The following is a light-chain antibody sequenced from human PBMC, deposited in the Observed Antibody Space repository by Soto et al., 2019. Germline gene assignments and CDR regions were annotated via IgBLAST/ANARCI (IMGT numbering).Light chain of an antibody. CDR3: QEDNSYLVT. CDR2: KAS. Sequence: DIQMTQSPSTLSASVGDRVTITCRASPSISSWLAWYQQNPGKAPKLLIYKASSLESRFPSWFSATGSGSDFAVTISSLQPDDFDTYYFQEDNSYLVTFSQGTKVEIK. V-gene: IGKV1-5*03. J-gene: IGKJ1*01. CDR1: PSISSW.